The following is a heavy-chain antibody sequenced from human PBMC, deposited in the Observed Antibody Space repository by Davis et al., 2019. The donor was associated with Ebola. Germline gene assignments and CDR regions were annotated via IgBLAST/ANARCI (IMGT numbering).Heavy chain of an antibody. CDR2: IHISGSN. CDR3: ARTQLRPSRGYYPDAFDI. J-gene: IGHJ3*02. D-gene: IGHD3-22*01. Sequence: SETLSLTCTVSGDSISNYFWTWLRQPAGEGLEWIARIHISGSNNYNPYLKSRLTTSIDTSKNQFSLKLSSVTAADTAVYYCARTQLRPSRGYYPDAFDIWGHGTMVTVSS. CDR1: GDSISNYF. V-gene: IGHV4-4*07.